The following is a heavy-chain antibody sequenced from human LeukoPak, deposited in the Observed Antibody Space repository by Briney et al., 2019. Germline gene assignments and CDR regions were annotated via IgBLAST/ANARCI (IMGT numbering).Heavy chain of an antibody. Sequence: GGSLRLSCAASGFTFSSYSMNWVRQAPGKGLEWVSSISSSSSYIYYADSVKGRFTISRDNAKNSLYLQMNSLRAEDTAVYYCARGTNYYDSSGYYKSPYYMDVWGKGTTVTISS. V-gene: IGHV3-21*04. CDR2: ISSSSSYI. D-gene: IGHD3-22*01. CDR3: ARGTNYYDSSGYYKSPYYMDV. CDR1: GFTFSSYS. J-gene: IGHJ6*03.